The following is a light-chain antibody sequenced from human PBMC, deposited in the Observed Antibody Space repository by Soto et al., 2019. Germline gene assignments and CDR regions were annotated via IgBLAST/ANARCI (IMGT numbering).Light chain of an antibody. CDR2: GAS. CDR3: QHYGSTPWT. V-gene: IGKV3-20*01. J-gene: IGKJ1*01. Sequence: EVVLTQSPGTLSLSAGQRATLSCRASQSASSSYLAWYQQKPGQAPRLLIYGASSRATDIPDRITGSGSGTDFTLTISRLEPEDFAVYYCQHYGSTPWTFGQGTKVEIK. CDR1: QSASSSY.